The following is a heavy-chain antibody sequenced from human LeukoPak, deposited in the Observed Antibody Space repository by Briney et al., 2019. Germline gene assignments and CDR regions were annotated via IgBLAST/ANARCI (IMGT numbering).Heavy chain of an antibody. CDR3: ARGRVFGSTSPFDY. CDR1: VGSISSYY. J-gene: IGHJ4*02. V-gene: IGHV4-34*01. CDR2: INYSGST. D-gene: IGHD6-6*01. Sequence: ASETLSLTCAVYVGSISSYYWSWIRQPPGKGLEWIGEINYSGSTNYNPSLKSRVTMSVDTSKNQFSLKLSTVTAADTAVYYCARGRVFGSTSPFDYWGQGTLVTVSS.